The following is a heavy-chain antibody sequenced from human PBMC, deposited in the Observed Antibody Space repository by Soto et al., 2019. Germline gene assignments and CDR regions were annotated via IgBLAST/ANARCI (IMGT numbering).Heavy chain of an antibody. J-gene: IGHJ6*03. V-gene: IGHV1-69*08. CDR1: GGTFSSYT. Sequence: QVQLVQSGAEVKKPGSSVKVSCKASGGTFSSYTISWVRQAPGQGLEWMGRIIPILGIANYAQKFQGRVTITADKSTSTAYMDLSSLRSEDTAVYYCAREEYYYYYMDVWGKGTTVTVSS. CDR3: AREEYYYYYMDV. CDR2: IIPILGIA.